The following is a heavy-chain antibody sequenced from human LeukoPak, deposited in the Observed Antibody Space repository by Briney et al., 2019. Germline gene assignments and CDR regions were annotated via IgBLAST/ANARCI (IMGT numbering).Heavy chain of an antibody. D-gene: IGHD2-2*01. CDR1: GFTFSSYG. CDR3: AKSVVVVPAAINYYYYMDV. CDR2: ISYDGSNK. Sequence: PGRSLRLSCAASGFTFSSYGMHWVRQAPGKGLEWVAVISYDGSNKYYADSVKGRFTISRDNSKNTLYLQMNSLRAEDTAVYYCAKSVVVVPAAINYYYYMDVWGKGTTVTVSS. J-gene: IGHJ6*03. V-gene: IGHV3-30*18.